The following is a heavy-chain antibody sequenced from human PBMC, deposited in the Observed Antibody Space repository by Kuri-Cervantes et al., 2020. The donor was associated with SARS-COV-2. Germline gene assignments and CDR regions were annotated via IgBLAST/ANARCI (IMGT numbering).Heavy chain of an antibody. CDR1: GGSVSSGSYY. CDR2: IYTSGST. CDR3: ARGGRTRNSYCFDY. J-gene: IGHJ4*02. D-gene: IGHD3-10*01. Sequence: LRLSCTVSGGSVSSGSYYWSWIRQPPGKGLEWIGRIYTSGSTNYNPSLKSRVTISVDTSKNQFSLKLSSVTAADTAVYYCARGGRTRNSYCFDYWGQGTLVTVSS. V-gene: IGHV4-61*02.